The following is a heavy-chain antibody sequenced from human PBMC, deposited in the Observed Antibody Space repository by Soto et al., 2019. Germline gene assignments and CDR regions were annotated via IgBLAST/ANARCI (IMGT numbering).Heavy chain of an antibody. Sequence: KPGGSLRLSCAASGFTFNSYSVNWVRQAPGKGLEWVASISSGSVYIDFADSVRGRFTISRDDVTNSVSLQMDSLRVEDTGIYYCARYDAFKAFDLWGQGTMVTVSS. D-gene: IGHD1-1*01. J-gene: IGHJ3*01. CDR1: GFTFNSYS. CDR2: ISSGSVYI. CDR3: ARYDAFKAFDL. V-gene: IGHV3-21*06.